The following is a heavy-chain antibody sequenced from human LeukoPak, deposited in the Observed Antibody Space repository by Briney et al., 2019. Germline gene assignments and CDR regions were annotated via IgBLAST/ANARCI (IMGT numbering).Heavy chain of an antibody. Sequence: PGGSLRLSCAASGFIVSNNYMSWVRQAPGKGLEWVSSMSTDGSSTTCAESVRGRFTISRDNAKNTLYLQMNSLRAEDTAVYYCARGAHVLMVYAPFDYWGQGTLVTVSS. D-gene: IGHD2-8*01. CDR2: MSTDGSST. CDR3: ARGAHVLMVYAPFDY. V-gene: IGHV3-74*03. J-gene: IGHJ4*02. CDR1: GFIVSNNY.